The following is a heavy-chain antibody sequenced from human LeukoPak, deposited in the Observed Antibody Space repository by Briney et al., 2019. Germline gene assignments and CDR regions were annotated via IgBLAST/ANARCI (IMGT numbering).Heavy chain of an antibody. D-gene: IGHD2-2*01. CDR3: ARDTKYAFDN. V-gene: IGHV3-48*01. Sequence: PGGSLRLSCAASGFTFSSYSMNWVRQAPGKGLEWISYIGISSGNTKYADSVKGRFTISGDKAKNSVYLQMNSLLVEDTAVYYCARDTKYAFDNWGQGTLVTVSS. CDR1: GFTFSSYS. CDR2: IGISSGNT. J-gene: IGHJ4*02.